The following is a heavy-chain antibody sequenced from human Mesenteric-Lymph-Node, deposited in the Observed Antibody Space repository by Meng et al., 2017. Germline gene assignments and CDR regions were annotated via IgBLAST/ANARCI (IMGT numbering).Heavy chain of an antibody. CDR3: ARYSVAGDY. J-gene: IGHJ4*02. CDR2: IYNSGST. Sequence: QVHLQESGPGLVRPSETLSLTCNVSGGSVSSGNYYWNWIRQPPGKGLEWIGYIYNSGSTNYSPSLKSRVTISADTSKNQFSLNLSSVTAADTAVYYCARYSVAGDYWGQGTLVTVSS. V-gene: IGHV4-61*01. D-gene: IGHD6-13*01. CDR1: GGSVSSGNYY.